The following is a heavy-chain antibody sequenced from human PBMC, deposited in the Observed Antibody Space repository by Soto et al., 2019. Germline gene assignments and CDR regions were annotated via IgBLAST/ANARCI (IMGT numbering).Heavy chain of an antibody. V-gene: IGHV3-48*03. CDR2: ISSSGSTI. CDR3: ARSRRGRPITLFGEVIPNGMDA. Sequence: PGGSLRLSCAASGFTFSSYEMNWVRQAPGKGLEWVSYISSSGSTIYYADSVKGRFTISRDNAKNSLYLQMNSLRAEVTAVYYCARSRRGRPITLFGEVIPNGMDAWGQGTTVTVSS. CDR1: GFTFSSYE. J-gene: IGHJ6*02. D-gene: IGHD3-3*01.